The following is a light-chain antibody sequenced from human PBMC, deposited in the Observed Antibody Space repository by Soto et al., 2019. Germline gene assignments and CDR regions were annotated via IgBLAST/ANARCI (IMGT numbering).Light chain of an antibody. CDR2: GAS. CDR3: QQRSNWPPA. V-gene: IGKV3D-20*02. CDR1: QSVSSSY. J-gene: IGKJ1*01. Sequence: EIVLTQSPGTLSLSPGERATLSCRASQSVSSSYLAWYQQKPGQAPRLLIYGASSRDTGIPDRFSGSGSGTDFTLTISRLEPEDFAVYYCQQRSNWPPAFGQGTKVEIK.